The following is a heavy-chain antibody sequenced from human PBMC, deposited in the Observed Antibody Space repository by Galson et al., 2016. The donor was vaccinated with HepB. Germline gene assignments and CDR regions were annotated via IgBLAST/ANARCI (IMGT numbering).Heavy chain of an antibody. D-gene: IGHD6-13*01. CDR2: TYYRSKWYN. CDR3: ARESQQLYYFDY. V-gene: IGHV6-1*01. J-gene: IGHJ4*02. CDR1: GDSVSSDSAA. Sequence: CAISGDSVSSDSAAWNWIRQSPSRGLEWLGRTYYRSKWYNDYAVSVKSRITINPDTSKNQFSLQLNSVTPEDAAVYYCARESQQLYYFDYWAREPWSPSPQ.